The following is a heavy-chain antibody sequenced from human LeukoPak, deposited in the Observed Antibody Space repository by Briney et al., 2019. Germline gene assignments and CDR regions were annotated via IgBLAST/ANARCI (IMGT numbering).Heavy chain of an antibody. D-gene: IGHD4-11*01. V-gene: IGHV4-4*09. CDR3: ARTVTTFFDYYYYMDV. J-gene: IGHJ6*03. Sequence: SETLSLTCTVSGGSISSYYWSWIRQPPGKGLEWIGDIYTSGSTNYNPSLKSRVTISVDTSKNQFSLKLSSVTAADTAVYYCARTVTTFFDYYYYMDVWGKGTTVTVSS. CDR1: GGSISSYY. CDR2: IYTSGST.